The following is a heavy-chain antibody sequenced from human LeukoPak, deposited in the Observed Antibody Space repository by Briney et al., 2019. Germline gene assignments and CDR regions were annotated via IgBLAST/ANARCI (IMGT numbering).Heavy chain of an antibody. CDR1: GYTFSSYA. J-gene: IGHJ4*02. V-gene: IGHV3-30-3*01. Sequence: GASLRLSCAASGYTFSSYAMHWVRQAPGKGLEWVAVISYDGSSKYYADSVKGRFTISRDNSKNTLYLQMSSLRAEDTAVYYCARSSRDGYNPDYWGQGTLVTVSS. D-gene: IGHD5-24*01. CDR2: ISYDGSSK. CDR3: ARSSRDGYNPDY.